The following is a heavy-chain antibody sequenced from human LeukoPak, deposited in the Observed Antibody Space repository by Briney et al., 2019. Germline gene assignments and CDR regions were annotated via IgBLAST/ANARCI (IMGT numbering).Heavy chain of an antibody. D-gene: IGHD5-24*01. CDR1: GYSFINYW. CDR2: IYPGGSET. J-gene: IGHJ4*02. Sequence: RGESLKISCKGLGYSFINYWSAWVRQMPGKGLEWMGIIYPGGSETRYDPSFQGQVTISADMSTSTAYLQWSSLRASDTAMYYCARASRDGYNQNFDHWGQGTLVTVSS. V-gene: IGHV5-51*01. CDR3: ARASRDGYNQNFDH.